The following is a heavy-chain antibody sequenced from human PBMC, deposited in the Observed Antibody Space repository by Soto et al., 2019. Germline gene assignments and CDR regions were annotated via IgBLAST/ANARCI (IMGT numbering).Heavy chain of an antibody. D-gene: IGHD2-15*01. CDR2: INPNSGGT. J-gene: IGHJ6*02. CDR3: ARAGYCSGGRCYSRENYYYYGMDV. V-gene: IGHV1-2*04. Sequence: ASVKVSCKASGYTFTGYYMHWVRQAPGQGLEWMGWINPNSGGTNYAQKFQGWVTMTRDTSISTAYMELSRLRSDDTAVYYCARAGYCSGGRCYSRENYYYYGMDVWGQGTTVTVSS. CDR1: GYTFTGYY.